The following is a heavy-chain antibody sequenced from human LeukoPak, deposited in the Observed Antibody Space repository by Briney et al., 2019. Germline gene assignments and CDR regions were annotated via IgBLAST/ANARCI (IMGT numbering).Heavy chain of an antibody. D-gene: IGHD3-3*01. V-gene: IGHV1-69*05. CDR2: IIPIFGTA. J-gene: IGHJ5*02. CDR1: GGTFSSYA. CDR3: ARVRIWSGYFNWFDP. Sequence: GASVKVSCKASGGTFSSYAISWVRQALGQGLEWMGGIIPIFGTANYAQKSQGRVTITTDESTSTAYMELSSLRSEDTAVYYCARVRIWSGYFNWFDPWGQGTLVTVSS.